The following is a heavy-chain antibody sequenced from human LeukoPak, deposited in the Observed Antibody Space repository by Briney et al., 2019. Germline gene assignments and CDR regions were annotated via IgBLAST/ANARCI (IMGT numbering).Heavy chain of an antibody. CDR3: ASRDANIVGATRAFDI. CDR1: GGSFSGYY. J-gene: IGHJ3*02. Sequence: PSETLSLTCAVYGGSFSGYYWSWIRQPPGKGLEWIGEINHSGSTNYNPSLKSRVTISVDTSKNQFSLKLSSVTAADTAVYCCASRDANIVGATRAFDIWGQGTMVTVSS. V-gene: IGHV4-34*01. D-gene: IGHD1-26*01. CDR2: INHSGST.